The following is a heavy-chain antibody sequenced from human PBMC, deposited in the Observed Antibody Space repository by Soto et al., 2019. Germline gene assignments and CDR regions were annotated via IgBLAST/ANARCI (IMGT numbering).Heavy chain of an antibody. CDR2: IIPIFGTA. CDR3: VSRHGGYTPGGFDP. CDR1: GGTFSSYA. J-gene: IGHJ5*02. Sequence: GASVKVSCKASGGTFSSYAISWVRQAPGQGLEWMGGIIPIFGTANYAQKFQGRVTITADESTSTAYMELSSLRSEDTAVYYCVSRHGGYTPGGFDPWGQGTLVTVSS. D-gene: IGHD2-2*02. V-gene: IGHV1-69*13.